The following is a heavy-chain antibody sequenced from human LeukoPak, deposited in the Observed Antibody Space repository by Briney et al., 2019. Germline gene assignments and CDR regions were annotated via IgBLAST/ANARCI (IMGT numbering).Heavy chain of an antibody. CDR2: INKEGREK. Sequence: HPGGSLRLSCAAPGFTFRSYWMSWVRQAQGKGREWVAKINKEGREKYYVDSVEGRFTISRDNAKNSLYLQMNSLRAEDTAVYYCARDGASSLLRKGFNRQYYYGMDVWGQGTTVTVSS. J-gene: IGHJ6*02. CDR3: ARDGASSLLRKGFNRQYYYGMDV. CDR1: GFTFRSYW. D-gene: IGHD3-22*01. V-gene: IGHV3-7*01.